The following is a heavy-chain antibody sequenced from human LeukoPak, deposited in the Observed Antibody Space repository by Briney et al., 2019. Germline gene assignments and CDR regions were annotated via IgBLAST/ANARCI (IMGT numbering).Heavy chain of an antibody. CDR3: ARRMATVTDAFDI. V-gene: IGHV4-59*08. Sequence: PSETLSLTCNVSGDSLTSHFWSWIRQTPGKGLEWIGYVFHSGTTNYSLSIKSRVTISLATSKKEFYLRLASMTAADNAVYYCARRMATVTDAFDIWGRGTMVSVSS. J-gene: IGHJ3*02. D-gene: IGHD5-24*01. CDR1: GDSLTSHF. CDR2: VFHSGTT.